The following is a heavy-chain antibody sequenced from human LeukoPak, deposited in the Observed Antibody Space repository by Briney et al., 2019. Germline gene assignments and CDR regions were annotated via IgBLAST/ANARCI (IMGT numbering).Heavy chain of an antibody. CDR3: ARLQAAAGDFDY. Sequence: GESLKISCQGSGYSVTSDWIGWVRQMPGKGLEWMGITYPGDSDTRYSLSFQGQVTISADKSISTAYLQWSSLKASDTAMYYCARLQAAAGDFDYWGQGTLVTVSS. CDR2: TYPGDSDT. CDR1: GYSVTSDW. J-gene: IGHJ4*02. D-gene: IGHD6-13*01. V-gene: IGHV5-51*01.